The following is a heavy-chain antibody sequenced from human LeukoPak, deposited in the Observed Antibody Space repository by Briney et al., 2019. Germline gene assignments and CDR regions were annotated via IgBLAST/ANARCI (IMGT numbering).Heavy chain of an antibody. CDR3: ARVGILWFGEFNAFDI. V-gene: IGHV1-2*02. CDR1: GYTFTGYY. Sequence: GASVKVSCKASGYTFTGYYMHWVRQAPGQGLEWMGWINPNSGGTNYAQKFQGRVTMTRDTSISTAYMELSRLRSDDTAVYYCARVGILWFGEFNAFDIWGQGTMVTVSS. J-gene: IGHJ3*02. CDR2: INPNSGGT. D-gene: IGHD3-10*01.